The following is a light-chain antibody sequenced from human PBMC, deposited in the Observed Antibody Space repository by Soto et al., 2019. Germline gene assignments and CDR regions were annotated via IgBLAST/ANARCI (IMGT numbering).Light chain of an antibody. Sequence: EIVMTHSPLSRPVTPAAPPSLSCRSSQTLQFSNGYNFLHWYLQKPGQYPQLLIYEVSTRVSGVAERFSGSGSGTEFTLEISSVENADDGIYYCMQRTYSPPTFGQGTRLEIK. CDR3: MQRTYSPPT. CDR1: QTLQFSNGYNF. CDR2: EVS. V-gene: IGKV2-29*03. J-gene: IGKJ5*01.